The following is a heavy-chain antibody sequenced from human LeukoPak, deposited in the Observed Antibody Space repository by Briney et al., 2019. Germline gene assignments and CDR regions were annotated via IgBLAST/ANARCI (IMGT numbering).Heavy chain of an antibody. CDR2: IYTSGST. V-gene: IGHV4-4*07. Sequence: SETLSLTCTVSGGSISSYYWSWIRQPAGKGLEWIGRIYTSGSTNYNPSLKSRVTMSVDTSKSQFSLKLSSVTAADTAVYYCARDGLYDYVWGRTPLDYWGQGTLVTVSS. CDR1: GGSISSYY. CDR3: ARDGLYDYVWGRTPLDY. J-gene: IGHJ4*02. D-gene: IGHD3-16*01.